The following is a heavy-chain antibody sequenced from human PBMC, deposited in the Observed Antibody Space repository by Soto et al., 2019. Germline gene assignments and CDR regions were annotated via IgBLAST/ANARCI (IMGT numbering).Heavy chain of an antibody. CDR1: GVSISSYY. Sequence: KASETLSLTCTVSGVSISSYYWSWIRQPPGKGLEWIGYVYSTGSTNYNPSLKSRVTLSVDTSRNHFSLNLSSVTAADTAVYFCARAPYFYDSRGSYSNAYYFDYWGQGTLVTVSS. J-gene: IGHJ4*02. V-gene: IGHV4-59*01. CDR2: VYSTGST. D-gene: IGHD3-22*01. CDR3: ARAPYFYDSRGSYSNAYYFDY.